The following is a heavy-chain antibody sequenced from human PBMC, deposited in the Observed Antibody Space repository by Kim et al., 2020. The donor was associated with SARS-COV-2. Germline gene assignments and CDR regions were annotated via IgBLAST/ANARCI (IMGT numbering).Heavy chain of an antibody. J-gene: IGHJ4*02. V-gene: IGHV3-11*04. CDR2: ISESGFTI. D-gene: IGHD2-21*01. Sequence: GGSLRLSCAASGFTFSDYYMSWIRQAPGKGLKCISYISESGFTIYYADSVKGRFTISRDNARNSLYLQMNSLRAEDTAVYYCTGGNWWQFDYWGQGTLVTVSS. CDR3: TGGNWWQFDY. CDR1: GFTFSDYY.